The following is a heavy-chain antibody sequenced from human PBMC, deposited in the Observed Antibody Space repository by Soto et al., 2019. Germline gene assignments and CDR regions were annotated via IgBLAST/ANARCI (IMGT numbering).Heavy chain of an antibody. CDR2: ISGSGDNT. CDR3: AKDSSLGSYSSSWAVDC. J-gene: IGHJ4*02. CDR1: GFTFSSYV. Sequence: PGGSLRLSCAASGFTFSSYVMSWVRQAPGKGLEWVSCISGSGDNTYYADSVKGRFTISRDNSKNTLYLQLNSLRAEDTAVYYCAKDSSLGSYSSSWAVDCWGQGTLVTVSS. D-gene: IGHD6-13*01. V-gene: IGHV3-23*01.